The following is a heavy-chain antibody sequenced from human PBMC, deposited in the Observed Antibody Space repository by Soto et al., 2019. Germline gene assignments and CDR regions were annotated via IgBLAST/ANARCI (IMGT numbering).Heavy chain of an antibody. CDR2: IIPIFGTA. Sequence: GASVKVSCKASGGTFSSYAISWVRQAPGQGLEWMGGIIPIFGTANYAQKFQGRVTITADESTSTAYMELSSLRSEDTAVYYCARDGDRYYHSSGRINAFDIWGQGTMVTV. V-gene: IGHV1-69*13. J-gene: IGHJ3*02. CDR1: GGTFSSYA. CDR3: ARDGDRYYHSSGRINAFDI. D-gene: IGHD3-22*01.